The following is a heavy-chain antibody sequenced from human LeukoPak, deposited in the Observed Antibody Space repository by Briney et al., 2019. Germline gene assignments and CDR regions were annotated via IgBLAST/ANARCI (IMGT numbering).Heavy chain of an antibody. V-gene: IGHV3-21*01. J-gene: IGHJ5*02. Sequence: GGSLRLSCAASGFTLSSYSMNWVRQAPGKGLEWVSYISSSSSYIYYADSVKGRFTISRDNAKNSLYLQMNSLRAEDTAVYYCARDPSPGVTTPDWFDPWGQGTLVTVSS. D-gene: IGHD1-14*01. CDR3: ARDPSPGVTTPDWFDP. CDR1: GFTLSSYS. CDR2: ISSSSSYI.